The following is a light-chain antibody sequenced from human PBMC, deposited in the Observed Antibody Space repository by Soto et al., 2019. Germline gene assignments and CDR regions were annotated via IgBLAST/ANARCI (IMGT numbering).Light chain of an antibody. CDR2: GAS. V-gene: IGKV3-20*01. CDR3: QQFDSSVP. CDR1: QSVSSTF. Sequence: EIVLTQSPGSLSLSPGERATLSCRASQSVSSTFFAWYQQRPGQAPRRLMYGASSRATGIPERFSGSGSGTDITLTISRLEPEDFAVYYCQQFDSSVPFGQGTKVEIK. J-gene: IGKJ1*01.